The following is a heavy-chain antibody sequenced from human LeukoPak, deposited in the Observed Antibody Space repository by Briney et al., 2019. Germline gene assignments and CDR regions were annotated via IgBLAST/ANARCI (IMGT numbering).Heavy chain of an antibody. CDR3: ARRRYCSGGSCHAIDY. J-gene: IGHJ4*02. CDR1: GGSISSSSYY. Sequence: SETLSLTCTVSGGSISSSSYYWGWIRQPPGKGLEWIGSIYYSGSTYYNPSLKIRVTIDTSKNQFSLKLSSVTAADTAVYYCARRRYCSGGSCHAIDYWGQGTLVTVSS. V-gene: IGHV4-39*01. CDR2: IYYSGST. D-gene: IGHD2-15*01.